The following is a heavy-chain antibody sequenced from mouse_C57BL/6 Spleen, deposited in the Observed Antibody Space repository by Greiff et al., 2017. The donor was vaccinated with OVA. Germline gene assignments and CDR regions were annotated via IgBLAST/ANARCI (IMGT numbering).Heavy chain of an antibody. Sequence: VQLQQSGPELVKPGASVKISCKASGYTFTDYYMNWVKQSHGQSLEWIGDINPNNGGTSYNQKFKGKATLTVDKSSSTAYMELRSLTSEDSAVYYCARGDGYPAWFAYWGQGTLVTVSA. CDR3: ARGDGYPAWFAY. V-gene: IGHV1-26*01. CDR1: GYTFTDYY. J-gene: IGHJ3*01. D-gene: IGHD2-3*01. CDR2: INPNNGGT.